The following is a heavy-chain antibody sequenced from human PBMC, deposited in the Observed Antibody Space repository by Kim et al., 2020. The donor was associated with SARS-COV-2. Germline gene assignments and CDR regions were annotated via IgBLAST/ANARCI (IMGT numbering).Heavy chain of an antibody. CDR2: SSSSGSYI. D-gene: IGHD6-13*01. CDR1: GFTFCDYY. CDR3: ARVSSGSNSWYRVDP. V-gene: IGHV3-11*05. Sequence: GGSLRLSCAASGFTFCDYYMTWTRQAPGKGLEWLSYSSSSGSYIKSADSVKGRFTISRDNAKNSLYLQMNSLRAGDTAVYYCARVSSGSNSWYRVDPW. J-gene: IGHJ5*02.